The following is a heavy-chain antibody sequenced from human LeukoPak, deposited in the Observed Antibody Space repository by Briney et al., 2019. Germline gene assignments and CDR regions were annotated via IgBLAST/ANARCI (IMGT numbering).Heavy chain of an antibody. Sequence: SQTLSLTCTVSGGSISSGDYYWSWIRQPPGKGLEWIGYIYYSGSTYYNPSLKSRVTISVDTSKNQFSLKLSSVTAADTAVYYCAREGAGWQQQGGDDYWGQGTLVTVSS. CDR1: GGSISSGDYY. V-gene: IGHV4-30-4*01. D-gene: IGHD6-13*01. CDR3: AREGAGWQQQGGDDY. J-gene: IGHJ4*02. CDR2: IYYSGST.